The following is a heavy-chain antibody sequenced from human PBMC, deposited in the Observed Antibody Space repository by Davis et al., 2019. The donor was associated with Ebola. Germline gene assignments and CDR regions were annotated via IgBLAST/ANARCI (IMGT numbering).Heavy chain of an antibody. J-gene: IGHJ4*02. D-gene: IGHD2-2*01. V-gene: IGHV3-53*01. CDR2: IYSGGST. CDR3: AKSCNSASCYQSPNSY. Sequence: GGSLRLSCAASGFTVSSSYMTWVRQAPGKGLEWVSLIYSGGSTHYADSVKGRFTVSRDNSKNTLYLQMNNLRPEDTAVYYCAKSCNSASCYQSPNSYWGQGTLVTVSS. CDR1: GFTVSSSY.